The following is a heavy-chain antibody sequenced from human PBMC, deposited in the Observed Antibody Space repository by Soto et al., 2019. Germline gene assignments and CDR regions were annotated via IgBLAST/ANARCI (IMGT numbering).Heavy chain of an antibody. CDR2: ITSDSGKV. D-gene: IGHD3-10*01. CDR3: AKDRGSILGVISD. J-gene: IGHJ4*02. Sequence: EVQLVETGGDFVQPGRSLRLSCAASGFPFHGYGMVWVRRVAGKGLEWVSGITSDSGKVGYADSVKGRFTISRDNARNSLYLQMNSLTVEDTAFYYCAKDRGSILGVISDWGQGTLVTVSS. CDR1: GFPFHGYG. V-gene: IGHV3-9*01.